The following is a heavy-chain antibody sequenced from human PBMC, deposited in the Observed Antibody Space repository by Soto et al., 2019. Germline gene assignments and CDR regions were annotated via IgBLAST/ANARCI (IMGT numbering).Heavy chain of an antibody. D-gene: IGHD2-15*01. J-gene: IGHJ4*02. CDR2: INHSGST. CDR1: GGSFSGYY. CDR3: ARYRSLFRGYCSGGSCYSFDY. Sequence: SETLSLTCAVYGGSFSGYYWSWIRQPPGKGLEWIGEINHSGSTNYNPSLKSRVTISVDTSKNQFSLKLSSVTAADTAVYYCARYRSLFRGYCSGGSCYSFDYWGQGTLVTVSS. V-gene: IGHV4-34*01.